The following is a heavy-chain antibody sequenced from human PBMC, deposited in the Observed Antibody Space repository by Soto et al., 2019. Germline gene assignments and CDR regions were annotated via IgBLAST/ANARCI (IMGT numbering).Heavy chain of an antibody. V-gene: IGHV1-2*02. D-gene: IGHD2-21*01. CDR3: DREFVVKTLLNAGSLHFDN. CDR1: GYSLTDYY. J-gene: IGHJ4*02. CDR2: INPKSGGT. Sequence: ASVKVSCKASGYSLTDYYLHWVRQAPGQGLQWMGWINPKSGGTKYVHNFQGRVTLTSDTSISTAYMELRRLRSDDTAVYFCDREFVVKTLLNAGSLHFDNWGMGTLVNVSS.